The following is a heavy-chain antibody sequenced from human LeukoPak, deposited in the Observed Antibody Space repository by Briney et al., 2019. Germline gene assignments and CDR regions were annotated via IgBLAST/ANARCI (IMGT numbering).Heavy chain of an antibody. Sequence: SETLSLTCTVSGGSITSYCWSWIRQPPGKGLEWIGYIYYSGSTNYNPSLKSRVTISVDTSKNQFSLKLSSVTAADTAVYYCARVAIAVAGWNFDYWGQGTLVTVSS. D-gene: IGHD6-19*01. CDR3: ARVAIAVAGWNFDY. V-gene: IGHV4-59*01. CDR1: GGSITSYC. J-gene: IGHJ4*02. CDR2: IYYSGST.